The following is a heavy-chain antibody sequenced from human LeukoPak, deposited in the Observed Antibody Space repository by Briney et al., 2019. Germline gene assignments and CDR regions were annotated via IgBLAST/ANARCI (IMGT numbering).Heavy chain of an antibody. Sequence: PSETLSLTCTVSDGSISSSSYYWGWIRQPPGKGLEWIGSIYYGGRTYYNPSLKSRGTISVDTSKTQVSLKLSSLTAADTAVYYCARRPLSGDEGIYWGQGTLVTVSS. CDR1: DGSISSSSYY. J-gene: IGHJ4*02. D-gene: IGHD2-21*02. CDR3: ARRPLSGDEGIY. CDR2: IYYGGRT. V-gene: IGHV4-39*01.